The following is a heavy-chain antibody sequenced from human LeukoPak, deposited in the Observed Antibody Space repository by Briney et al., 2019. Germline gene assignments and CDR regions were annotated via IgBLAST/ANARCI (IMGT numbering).Heavy chain of an antibody. V-gene: IGHV3-7*03. CDR1: GFTFSNYA. D-gene: IGHD6-19*01. J-gene: IGHJ4*02. CDR3: ARKWAVAGSSYFDY. Sequence: PGGSLRLSCAASGFTFSNYAMSWVRQAPGKGLEWVANIKQDGSVQYYVDSVKGRFTISRDNAKNSLYLQMNSLRAEDTAVYYCARKWAVAGSSYFDYWGQGTLVTVSS. CDR2: IKQDGSVQ.